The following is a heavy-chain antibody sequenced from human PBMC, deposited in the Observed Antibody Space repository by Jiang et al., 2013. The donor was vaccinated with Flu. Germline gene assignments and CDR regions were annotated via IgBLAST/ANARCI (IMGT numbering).Heavy chain of an antibody. V-gene: IGHV3-30*07. D-gene: IGHD5-24*01. J-gene: IGHJ4*02. CDR1: GFTFSSYA. CDR3: ARDRGRDGYNLLFSGTDHNDY. Sequence: QLVESGGGVVQPGRSLRLSCAASGFTFSSYAMHWVRQAPGKGLEWVAVISYDGSNKYYADSVKGRFTISRDNAKNSLYLQMNSLRAEDTAVYYCARDRGRDGYNLLFSGTDHNDYWGQGTLVTVSS. CDR2: ISYDGSNK.